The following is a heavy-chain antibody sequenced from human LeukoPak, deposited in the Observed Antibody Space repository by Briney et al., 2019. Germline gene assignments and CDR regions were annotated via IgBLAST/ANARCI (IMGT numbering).Heavy chain of an antibody. CDR3: AKVFDTAVVPAATGY. CDR1: GFTFSSYA. J-gene: IGHJ4*02. CDR2: ISGSGGST. Sequence: GGSLRLSCAASGFTFSSYAMSWVRQAPGKGLEWVSAISGSGGSTYYADSVKGRFTISRYNSKNTLYLQMNSLRGEDTAVYYCAKVFDTAVVPAATGYWGQGTLVTVSS. D-gene: IGHD2-2*01. V-gene: IGHV3-23*01.